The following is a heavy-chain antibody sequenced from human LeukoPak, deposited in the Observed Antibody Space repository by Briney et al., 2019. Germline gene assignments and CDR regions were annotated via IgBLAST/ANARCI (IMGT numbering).Heavy chain of an antibody. CDR2: ISAYNGNA. CDR1: GGTFSSYA. D-gene: IGHD6-19*01. J-gene: IGHJ3*02. Sequence: GASVKVSCKASGGTFSSYAISWVRQAPGQGLEWMGWISAYNGNANYAQKLQGRVTMTTDTSTSTAYMELRSLRSDDTAVYYCASYSGWYDAFDIWGQGTMVTVSS. V-gene: IGHV1-18*01. CDR3: ASYSGWYDAFDI.